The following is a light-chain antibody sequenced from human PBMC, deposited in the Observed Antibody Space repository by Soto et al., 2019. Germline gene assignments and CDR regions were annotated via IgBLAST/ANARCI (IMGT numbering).Light chain of an antibody. CDR2: AAS. CDR3: QQYGSSPPT. Sequence: DIQMTQSPASLSASLGDRVTITCGASQGISNYLAWYQQKQGKVPKLLIYAASTLQSGVPSRFSGSGYETDFNLTISRLEPEDFAVYFCQQYGSSPPTFGQGTKVDIK. CDR1: QGISNY. V-gene: IGKV1-27*01. J-gene: IGKJ1*01.